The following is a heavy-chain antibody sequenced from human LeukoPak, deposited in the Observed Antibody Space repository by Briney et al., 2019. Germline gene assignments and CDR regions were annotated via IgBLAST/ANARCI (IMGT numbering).Heavy chain of an antibody. D-gene: IGHD1-26*01. V-gene: IGHV1-2*02. J-gene: IGHJ3*02. CDR3: ARTTYSGTTPSDAFDI. Sequence: ASVKVSCTASGYIFTGYYMHWVRQAPGQGLEWMGWINPNSGGTNYAQKFQGRVTMTRDTSISTAYMELSRLRSDDTAVYYCARTTYSGTTPSDAFDIWGQGTMVTVSS. CDR2: INPNSGGT. CDR1: GYIFTGYY.